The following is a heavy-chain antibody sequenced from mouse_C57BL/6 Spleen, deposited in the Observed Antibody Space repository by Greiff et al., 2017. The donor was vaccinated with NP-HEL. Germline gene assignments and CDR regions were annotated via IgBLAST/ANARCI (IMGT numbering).Heavy chain of an antibody. J-gene: IGHJ1*03. D-gene: IGHD1-1*01. V-gene: IGHV6-3*01. Sequence: EVQRVESGGGLVQPGGSMKLSCVASGFTFSNYWMNWVRQSPETGLEWVAQIRLKSDNYATHYAESVKGRFTISRDDSKSSVYLQMNNLRAEDTGIYYCTYGGGYCDVWGTGTTVTVSS. CDR2: IRLKSDNYAT. CDR1: GFTFSNYW. CDR3: TYGGGYCDV.